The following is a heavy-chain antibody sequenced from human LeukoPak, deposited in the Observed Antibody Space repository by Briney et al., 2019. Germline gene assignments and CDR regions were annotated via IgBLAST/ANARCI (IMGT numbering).Heavy chain of an antibody. CDR3: ASLGSVVPAAIVSDY. CDR2: IYYSGST. Sequence: NPSETLSLTCTVSGGSISSTTYYWSWIRQPPGKGLEWIGYIYYSGSTYYNPSLKSRVTISVDTSKNQFSLKLSSVTAADTAVYYCASLGSVVPAAIVSDYWGRGTLVTVSS. J-gene: IGHJ4*02. CDR1: GGSISSTTYY. D-gene: IGHD2-2*01. V-gene: IGHV4-30-4*08.